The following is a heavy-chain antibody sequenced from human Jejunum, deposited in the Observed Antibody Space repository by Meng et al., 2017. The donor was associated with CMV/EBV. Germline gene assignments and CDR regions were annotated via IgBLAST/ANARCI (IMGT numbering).Heavy chain of an antibody. D-gene: IGHD6-19*01. V-gene: IGHV4-39*07. CDR3: ISGYSSATFDY. CDR1: GDSITSSSYY. Sequence: TVTGDSITSSSYYWGWLRQPPGQGLEWIGRMYYSESTYYSPSLKSRVTISVDTSKNQFSLKVRSVTAADTAVYYCISGYSSATFDYWGQGTLVTVSS. J-gene: IGHJ4*02. CDR2: MYYSEST.